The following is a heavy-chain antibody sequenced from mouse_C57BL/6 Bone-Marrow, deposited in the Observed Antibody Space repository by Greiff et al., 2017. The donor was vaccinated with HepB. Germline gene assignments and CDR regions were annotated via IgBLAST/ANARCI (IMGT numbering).Heavy chain of an antibody. CDR1: GYTFTDYY. Sequence: VQLQQSGPELVKPGASVKISCKASGYTFTDYYMNWVKQSHGKSLEWIGDINPNNGGTSYNQKFKGKATLTVDKSSSTAYMELRSLTSEDSAVYYCARGGYYYGSSYGWFAYWGQGTLVTVSA. V-gene: IGHV1-26*01. D-gene: IGHD1-1*01. J-gene: IGHJ3*01. CDR3: ARGGYYYGSSYGWFAY. CDR2: INPNNGGT.